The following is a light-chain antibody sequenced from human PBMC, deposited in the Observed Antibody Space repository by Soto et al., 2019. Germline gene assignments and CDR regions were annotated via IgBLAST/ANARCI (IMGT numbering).Light chain of an antibody. V-gene: IGKV1-27*01. CDR3: QEYNSALWT. Sequence: DIQMIQSPSSLSASVGDRVAITCRASRAINNYLAWYEQKPGKVPKLLIYAASTLQSGIPTRFSGSGSGTEFTLTISSLKPEDVATYYCQEYNSALWTFGEGTKVEIK. CDR2: AAS. CDR1: RAINNY. J-gene: IGKJ1*01.